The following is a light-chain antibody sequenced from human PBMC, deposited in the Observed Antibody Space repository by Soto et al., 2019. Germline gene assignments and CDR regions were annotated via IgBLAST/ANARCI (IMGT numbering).Light chain of an antibody. CDR1: QSVSSSY. CDR2: GSS. Sequence: EIVLTQSPGTLSLSPGERATLSCRASQSVSSSYLAWYQQKPGQAPRLLISGSSIRATGIPKRFSGSASGTDFTLTISSLEPEDFAVYYCQQRFNWPPTWTFGQGTKVDIK. J-gene: IGKJ1*01. CDR3: QQRFNWPPTWT. V-gene: IGKV3D-20*02.